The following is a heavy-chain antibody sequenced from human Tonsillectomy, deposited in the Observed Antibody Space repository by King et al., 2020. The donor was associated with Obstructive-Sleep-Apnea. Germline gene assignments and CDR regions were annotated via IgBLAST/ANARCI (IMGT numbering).Heavy chain of an antibody. CDR2: MNPNSGNT. CDR3: ARGRGYSYYFDY. D-gene: IGHD2-15*01. CDR1: GYTFTNYE. J-gene: IGHJ4*02. V-gene: IGHV1-8*01. Sequence: VQLVQSGAEVKKPGASVKVSCKASGYTFTNYEINWVRQATGQGLEWMGWMNPNSGNTGYAQNFQGRVTMTRNTSISTAYMELSSLTSEYTAVYYCARGRGYSYYFDYWGQGTLVTVSS.